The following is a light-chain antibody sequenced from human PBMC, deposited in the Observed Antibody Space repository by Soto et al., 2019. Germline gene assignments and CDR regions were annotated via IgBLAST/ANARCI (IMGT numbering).Light chain of an antibody. CDR3: AAWDDSLNGPA. CDR1: YSNIGIND. Sequence: QSALSRPPSASGTPGQTVTVSCSGTYSNIGINDVHWYRQLSGTAPQILIYDTSQRATGVPDRFSGSRSGTSASLVISGLQTEDEADYHCAAWDDSLNGPAFGGGTKLTVL. V-gene: IGLV1-44*01. CDR2: DTS. J-gene: IGLJ2*01.